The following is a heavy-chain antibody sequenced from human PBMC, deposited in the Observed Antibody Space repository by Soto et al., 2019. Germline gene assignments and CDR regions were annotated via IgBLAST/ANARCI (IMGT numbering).Heavy chain of an antibody. V-gene: IGHV4-34*01. J-gene: IGHJ4*02. D-gene: IGHD2-15*01. CDR3: AVSGPRLLIFDY. Sequence: SETLSLTCAVYGGSFSGYYWSWIRQPPGKGLEWIGEINHSGSTNYNPSLKSRVTISVDTSKNQFSLKLSSVTAADTAVYYCAVSGPRLLIFDYWGQGTLVTVPQ. CDR2: INHSGST. CDR1: GGSFSGYY.